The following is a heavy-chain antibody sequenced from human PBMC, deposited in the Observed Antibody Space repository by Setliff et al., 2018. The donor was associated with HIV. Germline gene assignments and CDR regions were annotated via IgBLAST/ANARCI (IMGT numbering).Heavy chain of an antibody. D-gene: IGHD4-17*01. J-gene: IGHJ4*02. Sequence: PSETLSLTCAVYGGSFSNYYWSWIRQPPGKGPEWIGEINHSGKTDYNPSLKNRVTISVGTSKNQFSLKVNSVTAADTAVYYCARDWRAYGVLGSWGQGMLVTVSS. V-gene: IGHV4-34*01. CDR1: GGSFSNYY. CDR3: ARDWRAYGVLGS. CDR2: INHSGKT.